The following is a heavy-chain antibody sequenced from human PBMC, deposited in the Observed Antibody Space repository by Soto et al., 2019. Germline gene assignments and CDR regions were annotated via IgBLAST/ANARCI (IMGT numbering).Heavy chain of an antibody. V-gene: IGHV3-48*01. CDR3: VRGDYHDTSGPFSDAFDV. J-gene: IGHJ3*01. D-gene: IGHD3-22*01. CDR2: ISSSSSTI. CDR1: GFTFSSYS. Sequence: PGGSLRLSCAASGFTFSSYSMNWVRQAPGKGLEWVSYISSSSSTIYYADSVKGRFTISRDNAKNSLYLQMNSLRAEDTAVFYCVRGDYHDTSGPFSDAFDVWGQGTMVTVSS.